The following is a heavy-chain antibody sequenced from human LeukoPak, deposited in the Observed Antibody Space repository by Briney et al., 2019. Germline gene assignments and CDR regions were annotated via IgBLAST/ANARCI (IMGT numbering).Heavy chain of an antibody. J-gene: IGHJ4*02. CDR2: INHSGST. D-gene: IGHD3-10*01. Sequence: PSETLSLTCAVYGGSFSGYYWRWIRQPPGKGLEWIGEINHSGSTNYNPSLKSRVTISVDTSKNQFSLKLRSVTAADTGVYYCARRRRTMVRGVITPTQCHYWGQGPLVTVSS. CDR3: ARRRRTMVRGVITPTQCHY. V-gene: IGHV4-34*01. CDR1: GGSFSGYY.